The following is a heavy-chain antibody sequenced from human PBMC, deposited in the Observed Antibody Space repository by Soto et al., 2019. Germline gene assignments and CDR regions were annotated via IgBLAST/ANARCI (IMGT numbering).Heavy chain of an antibody. D-gene: IGHD2-8*01. Sequence: EVQLLESGGGLVQPGGSLRLSCAASGFTFSTYAMTWVRQAPGKGLEWVSSVSGTGGTTYYADSVKGRFTVSRDNSKNTLYLQMNSLRAEDTAVYYCANPPAMASTNYYYYGMDVWGQGTTVTVSS. V-gene: IGHV3-23*01. CDR2: VSGTGGTT. CDR1: GFTFSTYA. J-gene: IGHJ6*02. CDR3: ANPPAMASTNYYYYGMDV.